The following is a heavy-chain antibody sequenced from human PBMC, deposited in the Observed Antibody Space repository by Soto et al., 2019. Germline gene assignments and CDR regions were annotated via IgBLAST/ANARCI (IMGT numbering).Heavy chain of an antibody. D-gene: IGHD1-26*01. V-gene: IGHV3-72*01. Sequence: EVQLVESGGGLVQPGGSLRLSCAASGFTFSDHYMDWVRQAPGKGLEWVARSRNRVNSHTTEYAASVKGRFTISRDESKSSLYLQMNSLKIEDTAVYYCTRGRVGGAPSYTFHGMDVWGQGTTVTVSS. CDR3: TRGRVGGAPSYTFHGMDV. CDR1: GFTFSDHY. J-gene: IGHJ6*01. CDR2: SRNRVNSHTT.